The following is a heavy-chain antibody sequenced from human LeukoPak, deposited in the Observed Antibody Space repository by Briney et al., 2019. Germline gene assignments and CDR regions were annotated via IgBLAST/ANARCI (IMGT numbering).Heavy chain of an antibody. CDR2: INSDARST. V-gene: IGHV3-74*01. J-gene: IGHJ6*02. CDR3: ARGNHNYGDYYGLDV. D-gene: IGHD5-24*01. CDR1: GFTFSGYW. Sequence: GGPLRLSCAASGFTFSGYWMHWVRQAPGKGLVWVSRINSDARSTSYADSVKGRFTISRDNAKNSLYLQMSSLRAEDTAVYYCARGNHNYGDYYGLDVWGQGTTVTVSS.